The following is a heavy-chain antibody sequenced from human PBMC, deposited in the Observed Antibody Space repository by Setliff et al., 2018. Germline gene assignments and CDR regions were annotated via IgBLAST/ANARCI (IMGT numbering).Heavy chain of an antibody. Sequence: LRLSCAASGFTFSSYSMNWVRQAPGKGLEWASSISSSSSYIYYADSVKGRSTISRDNAKNSLYLQMNSLRAEDTAVYYCARDTPPDTAKVQQFDYWGQGTLVTVSS. CDR2: ISSSSSYI. J-gene: IGHJ4*02. CDR3: ARDTPPDTAKVQQFDY. D-gene: IGHD5-18*01. V-gene: IGHV3-21*01. CDR1: GFTFSSYS.